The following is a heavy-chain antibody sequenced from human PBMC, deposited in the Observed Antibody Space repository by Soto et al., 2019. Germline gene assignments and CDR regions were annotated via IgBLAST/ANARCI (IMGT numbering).Heavy chain of an antibody. D-gene: IGHD2-8*01. CDR3: ARGDSTDCSNGVCSFFYNHDMDV. CDR2: INPKSGGT. Sequence: XSVKVSCKAAGYSFTDYHIHWVRQAPGQGLEWLGRINPKSGGTSTAQKFQGWVTMTTDTSISTASMELTRLTSDDTAIYYCARGDSTDCSNGVCSFFYNHDMDVWGQGTTVTVSS. CDR1: GYSFTDYH. V-gene: IGHV1-2*04. J-gene: IGHJ6*02.